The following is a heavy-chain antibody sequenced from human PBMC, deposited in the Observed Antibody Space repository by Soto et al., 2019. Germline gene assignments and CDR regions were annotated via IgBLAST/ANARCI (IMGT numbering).Heavy chain of an antibody. D-gene: IGHD3-3*01. V-gene: IGHV3-30-3*01. CDR1: GFTFSSYA. CDR3: AREGEGFWSGYYTPYYYGMDV. Sequence: QVQLVESGGGVVQPGRSLRLSCAASGFTFSSYAMHWVRQAPGKGLEWVAVISYDGSNKYYADSVKGRFTIYRDNSKNTLYLQMNSLRAEDTAVYYCAREGEGFWSGYYTPYYYGMDVWGQGTTVTVSS. CDR2: ISYDGSNK. J-gene: IGHJ6*02.